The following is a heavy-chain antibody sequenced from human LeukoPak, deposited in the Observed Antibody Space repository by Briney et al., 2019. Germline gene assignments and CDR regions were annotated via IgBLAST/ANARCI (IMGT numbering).Heavy chain of an antibody. CDR3: ARDLGARGY. D-gene: IGHD3-16*01. V-gene: IGHV3-21*01. J-gene: IGHJ4*02. Sequence: PGGSLRLSCAASGFTFTDYTMNWVRQAPGRGLEWLASISISSSVIYYADSVKGRFTIFRDNAKNTLFLQMDSLRVEDTGHYYCARDLGARGYWGQGTLVIVSS. CDR1: GFTFTDYT. CDR2: ISISSSVI.